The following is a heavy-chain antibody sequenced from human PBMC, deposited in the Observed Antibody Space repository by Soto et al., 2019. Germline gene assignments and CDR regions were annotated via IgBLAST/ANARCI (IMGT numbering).Heavy chain of an antibody. CDR3: AVYYGSGSYNWFDP. CDR2: IYYSGST. J-gene: IGHJ5*02. Sequence: SETLSLTCTVTGGSISSSYWSWIRQPPGKGLEWIGYIYYSGSTNYNPSLKSRVTISVDTSKNQFSLKLSSVTAADTAVYYCAVYYGSGSYNWFDPWGQGTLVTVS. CDR1: GGSISSSY. D-gene: IGHD3-10*01. V-gene: IGHV4-59*01.